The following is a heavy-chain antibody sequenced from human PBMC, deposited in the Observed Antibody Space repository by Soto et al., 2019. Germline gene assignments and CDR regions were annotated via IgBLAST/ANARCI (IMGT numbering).Heavy chain of an antibody. CDR3: ARDSPVVAATYWYFDL. V-gene: IGHV3-48*02. D-gene: IGHD2-15*01. CDR1: GFTFRSYS. J-gene: IGHJ2*01. CDR2: ISSSSSTI. Sequence: EVQLVESGGGLVQPGGSLRLSCAASGFTFRSYSMNWVRQAPGKGLEWVSYISSSSSTIYYADSVKGRFTISRDNAKNALYRQMNSLRDEDTAVYYCARDSPVVAATYWYFDLWGRGTLVTVSS.